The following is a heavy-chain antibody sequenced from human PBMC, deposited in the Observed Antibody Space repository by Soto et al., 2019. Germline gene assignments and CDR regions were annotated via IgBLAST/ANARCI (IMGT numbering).Heavy chain of an antibody. V-gene: IGHV3-30-3*01. CDR2: ISYDGSNK. CDR1: GFTFSSYA. Sequence: GGSLRLSCAASGFTFSSYAMHWVRQAPGKGLEWVAVISYDGSNKYYADSVKGRFTISRDNSKNTLYLQMNSLRAEDTAVYYCARALVNWPFGQQLSWGYYYYYGMDVWGQGTTVTVSS. J-gene: IGHJ6*02. CDR3: ARALVNWPFGQQLSWGYYYYYGMDV. D-gene: IGHD6-13*01.